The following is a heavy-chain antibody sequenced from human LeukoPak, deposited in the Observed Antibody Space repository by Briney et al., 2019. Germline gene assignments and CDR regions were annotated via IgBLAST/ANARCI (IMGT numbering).Heavy chain of an antibody. Sequence: GGSLRLSCAVSGFSFDSSWMTWVRQAPGKGLEWVANVKQDGSEKYYVDSVKGRFTISRDNAKNSLYLQMSSLRAKDTAVYYCARDPGRSYGSGFDAFDIWGQGTMVTVSS. D-gene: IGHD3-10*01. V-gene: IGHV3-7*01. CDR3: ARDPGRSYGSGFDAFDI. CDR2: VKQDGSEK. CDR1: GFSFDSSW. J-gene: IGHJ3*02.